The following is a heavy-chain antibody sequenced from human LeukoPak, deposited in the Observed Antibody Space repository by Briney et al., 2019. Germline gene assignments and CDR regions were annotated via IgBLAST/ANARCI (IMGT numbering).Heavy chain of an antibody. D-gene: IGHD7-27*01. Sequence: GGSLRLSCVTSGFTFHTYGMHCVRQAPGKGLQWVAVISHDGSDEYYADSVKGRFTISRNNSQNTLYLQMNSLRPEDTAAYFCANALTGDPRLLDPLMDVWGPGTTVIVSS. CDR2: ISHDGSDE. CDR1: GFTFHTYG. V-gene: IGHV3-30*18. CDR3: ANALTGDPRLLDPLMDV. J-gene: IGHJ6*02.